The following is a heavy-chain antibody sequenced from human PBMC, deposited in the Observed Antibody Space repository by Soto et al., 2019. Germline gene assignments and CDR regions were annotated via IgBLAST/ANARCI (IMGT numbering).Heavy chain of an antibody. V-gene: IGHV3-30*18. D-gene: IGHD3-9*01. J-gene: IGHJ4*02. CDR2: ISHDGTNK. CDR1: GFTFSTYA. Sequence: QVQLVESGGGVVQPGTSLRLSCAASGFTFSTYAMHWVRQAPGTGLEWVAVISHDGTNKYYADSVKGRFTISRDISKNTLYLQMNSLRAEDTAVYYCAKVGGLDFDWLLVWGQGTLVTVSS. CDR3: AKVGGLDFDWLLV.